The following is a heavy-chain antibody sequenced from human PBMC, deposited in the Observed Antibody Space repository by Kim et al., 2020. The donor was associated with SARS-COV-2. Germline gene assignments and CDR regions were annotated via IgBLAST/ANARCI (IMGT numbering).Heavy chain of an antibody. D-gene: IGHD5-18*01. J-gene: IGHJ6*02. CDR2: IRSKANSYAT. V-gene: IGHV3-73*01. CDR1: GFTFSGSA. Sequence: GGSLRLSCAASGFTFSGSAMHWVRQASGKGLEWVGRIRSKANSYATAYAASVKGRFTISRDDSKNTAYLQMNSLKTEDTAVYYCTRQDSYERKADYYYYGMDVWGQGTTVTVSS. CDR3: TRQDSYERKADYYYYGMDV.